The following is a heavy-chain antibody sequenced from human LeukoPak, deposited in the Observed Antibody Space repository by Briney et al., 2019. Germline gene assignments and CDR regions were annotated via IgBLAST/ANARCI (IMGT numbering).Heavy chain of an antibody. CDR2: IIPILGIA. Sequence: ASVKVSCKASGGTFSSYAISWVRQAPGQGLEWMGRIIPILGIANYAQKFQGRVTITADKSTSTAYMELSSLRSEDTAVYYCARVDGGREMATSFYYWGQGTLVTVSS. CDR3: ARVDGGREMATSFYY. D-gene: IGHD5-24*01. V-gene: IGHV1-69*04. J-gene: IGHJ4*02. CDR1: GGTFSSYA.